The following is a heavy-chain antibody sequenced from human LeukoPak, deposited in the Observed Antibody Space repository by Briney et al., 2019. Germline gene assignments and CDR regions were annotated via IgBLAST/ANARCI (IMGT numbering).Heavy chain of an antibody. Sequence: GGSLRLSCAASGFTFDDYAMHWVRHAPGKGLECVSLISGDGDSTYYADSVKGRFTISRDNSKNSLYLQMNSLRTEDTAFYYCAKVRGYSYGSLDYWGQGTLVTVSS. D-gene: IGHD5-18*01. CDR3: AKVRGYSYGSLDY. J-gene: IGHJ4*02. V-gene: IGHV3-43*02. CDR2: ISGDGDST. CDR1: GFTFDDYA.